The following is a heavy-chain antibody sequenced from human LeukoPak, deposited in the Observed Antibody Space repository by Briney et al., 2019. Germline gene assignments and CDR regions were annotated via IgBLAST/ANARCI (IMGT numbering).Heavy chain of an antibody. CDR3: ARGPTTSGVGTFDY. CDR1: HESFSEHY. J-gene: IGHJ4*02. V-gene: IGHV4-34*01. Sequence: ASETLSLTCAVSHESFSEHYWNWIRQPPGKGLEWIGEISQSGTTHYNPSLKSRVTISVDTPENQLFLRVTSVTAADTAVYYCARGPTTSGVGTFDYWGQGTLVTVSS. CDR2: ISQSGTT. D-gene: IGHD3-3*01.